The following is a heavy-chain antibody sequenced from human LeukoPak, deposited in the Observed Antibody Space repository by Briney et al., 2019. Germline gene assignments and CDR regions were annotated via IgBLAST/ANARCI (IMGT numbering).Heavy chain of an antibody. D-gene: IGHD3-22*01. CDR2: IIPIFGTA. V-gene: IGHV1-69*13. CDR3: ARTYYYDSSGHPRSSLLTYYFDF. J-gene: IGHJ4*02. CDR1: GYTFTSYG. Sequence: SVKVSCKASGYTFTSYGISWVRQAPGPGLEWMGGIIPIFGTANYAPKFQGRVTITADESTPTAYMELSSLRSEDRAVYYCARTYYYDSSGHPRSSLLTYYFDFWGQGTLVSVSS.